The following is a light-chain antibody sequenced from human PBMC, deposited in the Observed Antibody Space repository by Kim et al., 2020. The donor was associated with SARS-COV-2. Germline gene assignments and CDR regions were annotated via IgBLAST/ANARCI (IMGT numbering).Light chain of an antibody. V-gene: IGLV1-47*01. CDR3: AAWDDSLSGWM. CDR1: SSNIGSQN. CDR2: KSD. J-gene: IGLJ3*02. Sequence: GQRVTISCSGGSSNIGSQNVYWYQQLPGMAPKLLIYKSDQRPSGVPDRFSGSKSDTSASLAISGLRSDDEADYHCAAWDDSLSGWMFGGGTQLTVL.